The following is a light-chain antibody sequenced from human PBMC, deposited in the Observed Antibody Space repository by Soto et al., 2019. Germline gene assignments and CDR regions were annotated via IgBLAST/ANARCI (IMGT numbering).Light chain of an antibody. J-gene: IGKJ1*01. Sequence: EIVITQAPATLSVSPGEGATLSCRASQSVSNNLAWYQQKPGQAPRLLIHGASTRATGIPARFSGSGSGTEFTLSISSLQSEDFAVYYCQQHDNWPRTLGQGTKVDIK. V-gene: IGKV3-15*01. CDR3: QQHDNWPRT. CDR2: GAS. CDR1: QSVSNN.